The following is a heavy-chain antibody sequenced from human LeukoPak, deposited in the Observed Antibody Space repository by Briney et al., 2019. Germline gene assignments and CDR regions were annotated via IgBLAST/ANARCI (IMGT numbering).Heavy chain of an antibody. Sequence: ASETLSLTCTVSGGSISSSSYYWGWIRQPPGKGLEWIGYIYYSGSTNYNPSLKSRVTISVDTSKNQFSLKLSSVTAADTAVYYCARVYSNPTSYYYYYYMDVWGKGTTVTVSS. J-gene: IGHJ6*03. D-gene: IGHD4-11*01. CDR3: ARVYSNPTSYYYYYYMDV. CDR2: IYYSGST. V-gene: IGHV4-61*05. CDR1: GGSISSSSYY.